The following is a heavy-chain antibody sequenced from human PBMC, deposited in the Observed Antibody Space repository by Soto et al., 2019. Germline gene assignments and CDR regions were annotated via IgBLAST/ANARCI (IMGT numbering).Heavy chain of an antibody. V-gene: IGHV3-9*01. D-gene: IGHD5-12*01. CDR2: ISWNSGSI. CDR3: AKDKNSGYDLGRFNGAGY. J-gene: IGHJ4*02. Sequence: GGSLRLSCAASGFTFDDYAMHWVRQAPGKGLEWVSGISWNSGSIGYADSVKGRFTISRDNAKNSLYLQMNSLRAEDTALYYCAKDKNSGYDLGRFNGAGYWGQGTLVTVSS. CDR1: GFTFDDYA.